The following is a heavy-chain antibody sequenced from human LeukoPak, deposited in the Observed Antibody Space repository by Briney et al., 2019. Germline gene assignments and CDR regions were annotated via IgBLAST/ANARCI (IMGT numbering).Heavy chain of an antibody. CDR2: ISSSSSYI. J-gene: IGHJ6*02. CDR1: GFTFSSYS. Sequence: PGGSLRLSCAASGFTFSSYSMNWDRQAPGKRLEWVSSISSSSSYIYYADSVKGRFTISRDNAKNSLYLQMNSLRAEDTAVYYCARQWVLLDYYYYGMDVWGQGTTVTVSS. CDR3: ARQWVLLDYYYYGMDV. V-gene: IGHV3-21*01. D-gene: IGHD1-1*01.